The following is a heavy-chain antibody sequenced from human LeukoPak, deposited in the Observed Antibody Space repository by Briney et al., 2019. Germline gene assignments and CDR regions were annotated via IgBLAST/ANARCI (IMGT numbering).Heavy chain of an antibody. CDR1: GGSISSYY. D-gene: IGHD7-27*01. Sequence: SETLSLTCTVSGGSISSYYWSWIRQRPGMGPEWIGYIEYTGGTNYNPSLKTRLTMSVDTSTNQFSLRLSSVTAADTAVYYCARERLGKWFDPWGQGTLVTVSS. CDR3: ARERLGKWFDP. J-gene: IGHJ5*02. V-gene: IGHV4-59*12. CDR2: IEYTGGT.